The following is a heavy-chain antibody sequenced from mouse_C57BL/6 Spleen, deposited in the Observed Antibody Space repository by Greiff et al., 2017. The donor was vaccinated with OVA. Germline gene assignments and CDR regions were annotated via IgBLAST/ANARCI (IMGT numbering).Heavy chain of an antibody. D-gene: IGHD1-1*01. V-gene: IGHV5-17*01. J-gene: IGHJ4*01. CDR1: GFTFSDYG. CDR2: ISSGSSTI. Sequence: EVKLVESGGGLVKPGGSLKLSCAASGFTFSDYGLHWVRQAPEKGLEWVAYISSGSSTIYYADTVKGRFTISRDNAKNTLFLQMTSLRSEDTAMYYCARDTTVVAKGDAMDYWGQGTSVTVSS. CDR3: ARDTTVVAKGDAMDY.